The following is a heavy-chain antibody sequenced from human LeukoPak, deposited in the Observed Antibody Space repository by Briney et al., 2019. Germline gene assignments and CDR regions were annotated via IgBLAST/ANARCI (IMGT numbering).Heavy chain of an antibody. CDR2: TSSDGSRV. Sequence: GGSLRLSCAASGFTFSDYWMHWVRQAPGKGLVWVSRTSSDGSRVTYADSVKGRFTISRDNAKNTLYLQMNSLRAEDTAVYYCARRSAAKDAFDIWGQGTMVTVSS. J-gene: IGHJ3*02. CDR3: ARRSAAKDAFDI. D-gene: IGHD6-25*01. V-gene: IGHV3-74*01. CDR1: GFTFSDYW.